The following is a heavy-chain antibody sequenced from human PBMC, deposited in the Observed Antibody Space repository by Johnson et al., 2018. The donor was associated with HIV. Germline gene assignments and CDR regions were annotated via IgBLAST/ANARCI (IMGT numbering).Heavy chain of an antibody. D-gene: IGHD6-13*01. CDR2: IWYDGSNK. J-gene: IGHJ3*02. V-gene: IGHV3-33*06. Sequence: QVQLVESGGGVVQPGRSLRLSCAASGFTFSSYGMHWVRQAPGKGLEWVAVIWYDGSNKYYADSVKGRFTISRDDSKNTLYLQMNSLTAEDTAVYYCAKDFSGSWGRAFDIWGQGTMVTVSS. CDR3: AKDFSGSWGRAFDI. CDR1: GFTFSSYG.